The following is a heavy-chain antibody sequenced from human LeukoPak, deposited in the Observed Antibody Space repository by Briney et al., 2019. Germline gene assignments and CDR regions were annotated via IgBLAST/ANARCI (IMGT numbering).Heavy chain of an antibody. D-gene: IGHD2-15*01. CDR2: IYFSGTT. J-gene: IGHJ6*02. V-gene: IGHV4-59*01. CDR3: ARDLGGSGYYYYGMDV. CDR1: GGSISNYY. Sequence: SETLSLTCTVSGGSISNYYWNWLRQPPGKGLEWIGYIYFSGTTNINPSLKSRVTISVDMSKNQFSLKLSSVTAADTAVYYCARDLGGSGYYYYGMDVWGQGTTVTVSS.